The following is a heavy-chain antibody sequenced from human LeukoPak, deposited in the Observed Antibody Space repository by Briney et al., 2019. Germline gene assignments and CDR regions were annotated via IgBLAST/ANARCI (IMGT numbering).Heavy chain of an antibody. CDR2: ISAYNGNT. D-gene: IGHD3-16*01. V-gene: IGHV1-18*01. J-gene: IGHJ4*02. CDR1: GGTFSSYA. Sequence: ASVKVSCKASGGTFSSYAISWVRQALGQGLEWMGWISAYNGNTNYAQKLQGRVTMTTDTSTSTAYMELRSLRSDDTAVYYCARWAAVGGLQSWGQGTLVTVSS. CDR3: ARWAAVGGLQS.